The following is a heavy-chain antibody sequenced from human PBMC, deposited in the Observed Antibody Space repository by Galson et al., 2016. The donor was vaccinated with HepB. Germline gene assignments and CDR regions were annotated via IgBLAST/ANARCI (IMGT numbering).Heavy chain of an antibody. V-gene: IGHV3-23*01. CDR3: AASLGGSGSFPRWFAP. CDR2: ISANSIST. CDR1: EFTFGSYA. Sequence: SLRLSCAASEFTFGSYAMSWVRQAPGKGLDWVSAISANSISTYYADSVKGRFTISRDNSKNTLYLQMDSLTDDDTAVYYCAASLGGSGSFPRWFAPWGQGTLVTVSS. D-gene: IGHD3-10*01. J-gene: IGHJ5*02.